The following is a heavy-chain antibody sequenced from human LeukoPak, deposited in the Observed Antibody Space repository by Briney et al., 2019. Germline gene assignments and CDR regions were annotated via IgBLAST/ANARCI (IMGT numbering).Heavy chain of an antibody. V-gene: IGHV1-18*01. CDR2: ISAYNGNT. CDR1: GYTFTSYG. D-gene: IGHD2-2*01. Sequence: ASVKVSCKASGYTFTSYGISWVRQAPGQGLEWMGWISAYNGNTNYAQKLQGRVTMTTDTSTSTAYMEPRSLRSDDTAVYYCARVPFCSSTSCYLYNWFDPWGQGTLVTVSS. J-gene: IGHJ5*02. CDR3: ARVPFCSSTSCYLYNWFDP.